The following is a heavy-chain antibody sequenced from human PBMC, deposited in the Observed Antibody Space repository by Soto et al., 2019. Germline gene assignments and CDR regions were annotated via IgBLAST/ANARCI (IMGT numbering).Heavy chain of an antibody. D-gene: IGHD3-10*01. CDR1: GFTFRSYS. Sequence: GGSLRLSCAASGFTFRSYSLNWVRQAPGKGLEWVSSIRSSSSYRYYADSVKGRLTISRDNTKNSLYLQMNSLRADDTAVYYCARVGTPDPYYYESGSPTHLDSWGQGTLVTVSS. J-gene: IGHJ4*02. CDR2: IRSSSSYR. V-gene: IGHV3-21*01. CDR3: ARVGTPDPYYYESGSPTHLDS.